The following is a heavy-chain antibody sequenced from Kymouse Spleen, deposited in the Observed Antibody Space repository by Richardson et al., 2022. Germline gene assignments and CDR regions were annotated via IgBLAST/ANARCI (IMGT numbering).Heavy chain of an antibody. Sequence: QVQLVESGGGVVQPGRSLRLSCAASGFTFSSYGMHWVRQAPGKGLEWVAVIWYDGSNKYYADSVKGRFTISRDNSKNTLYLQMNSLRAEDTAVYYCAREGVLLWFGELLLTTGAREPWSPSPQ. CDR3: AREGVLLWFGELLLTT. CDR1: GFTFSSYG. CDR2: IWYDGSNK. J-gene: IGHJ4*02. V-gene: IGHV3-33*01. D-gene: IGHD3-10*01.